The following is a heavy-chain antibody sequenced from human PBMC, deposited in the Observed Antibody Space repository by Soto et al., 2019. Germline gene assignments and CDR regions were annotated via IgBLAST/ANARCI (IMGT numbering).Heavy chain of an antibody. Sequence: ESGGGVVQPGRSLRLSCAASGFPFTSYGMHWVREGPDKGLERVAIISYDGSDKYYADSVKGRFTISRDNSKNTLYLQMNSLRPEDTALYYCVGGQYYFDYRGQGTLVIVSS. V-gene: IGHV3-30*03. D-gene: IGHD3-10*01. CDR3: VGGQYYFDY. CDR2: ISYDGSDK. CDR1: GFPFTSYG. J-gene: IGHJ4*02.